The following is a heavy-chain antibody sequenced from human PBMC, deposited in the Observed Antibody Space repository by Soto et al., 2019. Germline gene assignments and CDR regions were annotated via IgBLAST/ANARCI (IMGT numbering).Heavy chain of an antibody. CDR2: ISGTGDNT. V-gene: IGHV3-23*01. CDR1: GFTFSSYA. Sequence: EVQLLESGGGLVQPGGSLRLSCTASGFTFSSYALSWVRQAPGKGLQWVSGISGTGDNTYYADSEKGRFTISRDNSKNTLYMQINSLRAEDKAVYYCAKRDYYDSGGYLPGGGRGQGTLVTVSS. J-gene: IGHJ4*02. D-gene: IGHD3-22*01. CDR3: AKRDYYDSGGYLPGGG.